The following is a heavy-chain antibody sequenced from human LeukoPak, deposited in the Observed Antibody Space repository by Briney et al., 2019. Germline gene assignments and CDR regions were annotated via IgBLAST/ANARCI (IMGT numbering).Heavy chain of an antibody. J-gene: IGHJ4*02. CDR1: GFTFSSYG. V-gene: IGHV3-33*06. Sequence: GGSLRLSCAASGFTFSSYGMHWVRQAPGKGLEWVAVIWYDGSNKYYADSVKGRFTISRDNSKNTLYLQMNSLRAEDTAVYYCAKGIAALLQGPDYWGQGTLVTVSS. CDR3: AKGIAALLQGPDY. CDR2: IWYDGSNK. D-gene: IGHD6-6*01.